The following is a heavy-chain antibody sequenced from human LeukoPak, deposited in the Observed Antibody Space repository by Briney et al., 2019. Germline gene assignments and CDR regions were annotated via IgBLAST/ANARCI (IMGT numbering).Heavy chain of an antibody. J-gene: IGHJ3*02. CDR1: GFTFSSFG. V-gene: IGHV3-33*01. CDR2: IWYDGSNK. CDR3: ARYMSGGDAFDI. D-gene: IGHD3-10*02. Sequence: GGSLRLSCAASGFTFSSFGMHWVRQAPGKGLEWVALIWYDGSNKYYADSVKGRFTISRDNSKNTLYMQMNSLRAEDTAVYYCARYMSGGDAFDIWGQGTMVTVSS.